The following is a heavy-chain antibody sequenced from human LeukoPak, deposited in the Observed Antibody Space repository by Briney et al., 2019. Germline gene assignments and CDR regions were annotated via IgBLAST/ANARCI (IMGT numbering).Heavy chain of an antibody. V-gene: IGHV1-8*01. CDR2: MNPNRGNT. D-gene: IGHD1-26*01. CDR3: ARGLKFRYSGSYRYYFDY. CDR1: GYTFTSYD. Sequence: ASVKVSCKASGYTFTSYDINWVRQATGQGLEWMGWMNPNRGNTGYAQKFQGRVTMTRNTSISTAYMELSSLRSEDTAVYYCARGLKFRYSGSYRYYFDYWGQGTLVTVSS. J-gene: IGHJ4*02.